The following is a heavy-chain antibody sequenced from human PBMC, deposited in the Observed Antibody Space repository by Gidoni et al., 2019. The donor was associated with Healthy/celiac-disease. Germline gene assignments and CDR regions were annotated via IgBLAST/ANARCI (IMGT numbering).Heavy chain of an antibody. CDR2: ITHSGST. V-gene: IGHV4-34*01. CDR3: ARIRRLRFLEWLPFGRDYFDY. D-gene: IGHD3-3*01. J-gene: IGHJ4*02. CDR1: GGSFSCYY. Sequence: QVQLQQSGAVLLQPSDTLSLTCSVYGGSFSCYYWSWIRQPPGKGLEWIGEITHSGSTNYNPSLKSRVTISVDTSKNQFSLKLSSVTAADTAVDYCARIRRLRFLEWLPFGRDYFDYWGQGTLVTVSS.